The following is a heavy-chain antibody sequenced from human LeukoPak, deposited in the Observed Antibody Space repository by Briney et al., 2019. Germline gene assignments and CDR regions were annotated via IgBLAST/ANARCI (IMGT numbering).Heavy chain of an antibody. D-gene: IGHD5-12*01. Sequence: ASVKVSCKPSGYTFTGYYLHWVRQAPGQGLEWMGWINPNTGATIYAEKFQGRVTMTRDTSIDTAYMEMRSLRSDDTAVYYCARGRSTGYPYYFEYWGQGTLVTVSS. V-gene: IGHV1-2*02. CDR1: GYTFTGYY. CDR2: INPNTGAT. J-gene: IGHJ4*02. CDR3: ARGRSTGYPYYFEY.